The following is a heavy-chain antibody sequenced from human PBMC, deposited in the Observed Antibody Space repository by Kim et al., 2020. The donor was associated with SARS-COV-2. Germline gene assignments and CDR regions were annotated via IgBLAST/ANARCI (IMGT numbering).Heavy chain of an antibody. CDR3: ARDTGIAVAFLHLSGGMDV. CDR2: INPNSGGT. Sequence: ASVKVSCKASVYTFTGYYMHWVRQAPGQGLEWMGWINPNSGGTNYAQKFQGRVTMTRDTSISTAYMELSRLRSDDTAVYYCARDTGIAVAFLHLSGGMDVWGQGTTVTVSS. CDR1: VYTFTGYY. V-gene: IGHV1-2*02. D-gene: IGHD6-19*01. J-gene: IGHJ6*02.